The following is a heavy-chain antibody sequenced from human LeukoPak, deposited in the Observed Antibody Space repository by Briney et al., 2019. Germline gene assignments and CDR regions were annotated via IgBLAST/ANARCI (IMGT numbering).Heavy chain of an antibody. CDR1: GFTLNSYW. Sequence: PGGSPRLSCAASGFTLNSYWMNWVRQAPGKGLEWVANIKEDGSEKYYVDSVKGRFTISRDNAKNSLYLQMNSLRAEDTAVYYCARGVDVWGQGTTVTVS. CDR3: ARGVDV. CDR2: IKEDGSEK. J-gene: IGHJ6*02. V-gene: IGHV3-7*04.